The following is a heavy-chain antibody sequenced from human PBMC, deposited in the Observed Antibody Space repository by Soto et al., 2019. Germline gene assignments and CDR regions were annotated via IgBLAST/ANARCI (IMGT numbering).Heavy chain of an antibody. CDR3: ASLSGSYYALDY. Sequence: SETLSLTCTVSGGSISSYYWSWIRQPPGKGLEWIGYIYYSGSTNYNPSLKSRVTISVDTPKNQFSLKLSSVTAADTAVYYCASLSGSYYALDYWGQGTLVTVSS. CDR2: IYYSGST. J-gene: IGHJ4*02. V-gene: IGHV4-59*08. CDR1: GGSISSYY. D-gene: IGHD1-26*01.